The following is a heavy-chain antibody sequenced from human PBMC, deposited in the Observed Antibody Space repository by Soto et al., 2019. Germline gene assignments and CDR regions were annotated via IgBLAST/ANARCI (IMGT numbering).Heavy chain of an antibody. Sequence: SETLSLTCTVSGGSISSGDYYWSWIRQPPGKGLEWIGYIYYSGSTYYNPSLKSRVTISVDTSKNQFSLKLSSVTAADTGVYYCASSYDSSGYYLFDYWGQGTLVTVSS. CDR3: ASSYDSSGYYLFDY. D-gene: IGHD3-22*01. V-gene: IGHV4-30-4*01. J-gene: IGHJ4*02. CDR1: GGSISSGDYY. CDR2: IYYSGST.